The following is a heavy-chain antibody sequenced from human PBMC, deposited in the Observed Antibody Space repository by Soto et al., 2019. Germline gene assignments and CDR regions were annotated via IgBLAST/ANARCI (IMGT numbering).Heavy chain of an antibody. D-gene: IGHD3-22*01. J-gene: IGHJ4*02. CDR3: ARVSPNSSGYVFYFDY. V-gene: IGHV4-31*03. CDR1: GGSISSGGYY. CDR2: IYYSGST. Sequence: SETLSLTCTVSGGSISSGGYYWILIRQHPGKGLEWIGYIYYSGSTYYNPSLKSRVTISVDTSKNQFSLKLSSVTAADTAVYYCARVSPNSSGYVFYFDYWGQGTLVTVSS.